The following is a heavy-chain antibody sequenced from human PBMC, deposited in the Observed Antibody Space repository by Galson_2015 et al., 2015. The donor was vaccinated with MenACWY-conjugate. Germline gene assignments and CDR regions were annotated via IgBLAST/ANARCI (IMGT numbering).Heavy chain of an antibody. CDR1: GFTFDNYV. V-gene: IGHV3-33*01. D-gene: IGHD1-7*01. Sequence: SLRLSCAASGFTFDNYVMHWVRQAPGKGLEWVSVVRSDGTHIYYADSVKGRFTIPRDNSKNTVFLQMNNLRAEDTAVYYCAREELHKHYFDCWGQGTLVTVSS. CDR2: VRSDGTHI. J-gene: IGHJ4*02. CDR3: AREELHKHYFDC.